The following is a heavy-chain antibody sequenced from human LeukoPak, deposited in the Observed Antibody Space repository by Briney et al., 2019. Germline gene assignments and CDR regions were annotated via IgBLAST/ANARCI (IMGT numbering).Heavy chain of an antibody. Sequence: ASVKVSRKASGYTLTGYYIPWVRPAPGQGLEWMGGITPISGGTNYTQKFQGRVTHTKDTSISTAYIERSRVRSDDTAVYYCARGWWRYVGNSGGFDYWGQGTLVTVSS. J-gene: IGHJ4*02. V-gene: IGHV1-2*01. CDR2: ITPISGGT. CDR3: ARGWWRYVGNSGGFDY. D-gene: IGHD4-23*01. CDR1: GYTLTGYY.